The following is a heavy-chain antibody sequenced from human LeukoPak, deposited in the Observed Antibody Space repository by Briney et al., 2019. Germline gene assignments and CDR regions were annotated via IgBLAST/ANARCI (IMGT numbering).Heavy chain of an antibody. Sequence: GGSLRLSCATSGFTFGSYAMSWVRQAPGRGLEWVSGMAMTGDGPYYADSVKGRFTISRDNSKNTLYLQMNSLRAEDTAVYYCARDSGIAAPSDYWGQGTLVTVSS. CDR2: MAMTGDGP. CDR3: ARDSGIAAPSDY. V-gene: IGHV3-23*01. D-gene: IGHD6-13*01. J-gene: IGHJ4*02. CDR1: GFTFGSYA.